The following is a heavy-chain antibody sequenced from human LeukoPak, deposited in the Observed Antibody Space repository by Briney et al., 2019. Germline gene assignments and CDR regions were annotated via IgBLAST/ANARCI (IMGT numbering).Heavy chain of an antibody. CDR1: GGSISSGSYY. CDR3: ARDRWSSGWSYYYYVDV. CDR2: IYTSGST. D-gene: IGHD6-19*01. J-gene: IGHJ6*03. Sequence: SQTLSLTCTVSGGSISSGSYYWSWIRQPAGKGLDWIGRIYTSGSTNYNPSLKSRVTISVDTSKNQFSLKLSSVTAADTAVYYCARDRWSSGWSYYYYVDVWGKGTTVTVSS. V-gene: IGHV4-61*02.